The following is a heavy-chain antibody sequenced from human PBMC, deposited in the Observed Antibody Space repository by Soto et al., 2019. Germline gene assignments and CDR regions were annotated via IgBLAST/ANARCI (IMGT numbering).Heavy chain of an antibody. CDR1: GFTFRSFT. Sequence: PGGSLRLSCAASGFTFRSFTMNWVRQAPGKGLEWVSTISSNSAYIYYTDALRGRFTISRDNAKNSLHLQMNSLRAEDTAVNYCTRDASQESSFRGWFGPWGPGTL. CDR2: ISSNSAYI. D-gene: IGHD6-13*01. J-gene: IGHJ5*02. CDR3: TRDASQESSFRGWFGP. V-gene: IGHV3-21*01.